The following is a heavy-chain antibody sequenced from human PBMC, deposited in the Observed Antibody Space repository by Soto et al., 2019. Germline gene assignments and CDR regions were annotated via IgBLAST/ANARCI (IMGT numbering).Heavy chain of an antibody. CDR3: VRVIKGGTTSFDP. J-gene: IGHJ5*02. CDR2: SRDKSKSYTT. CDR1: DFTFGNNK. V-gene: IGHV3-72*01. Sequence: EVQVAESGGALVKPGGPRELSCVVSDFTFGNNKMVWVPQAPGKGLGWVGRSRDKSKSYTTSYAAPVKDRFTISRDDSKNSLYLQMNSLKTDDTAVYYCVRVIKGGTTSFDPWGQGTLVTVSS. D-gene: IGHD1-1*01.